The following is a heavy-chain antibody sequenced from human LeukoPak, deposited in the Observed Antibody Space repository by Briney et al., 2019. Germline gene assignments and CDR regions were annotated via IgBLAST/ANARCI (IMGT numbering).Heavy chain of an antibody. CDR2: IYYSGST. Sequence: PSETLSLICTVSSHPINSYYGSSTRQPPGKGLEWIGYIYYSGSTNYNSSLKSRVTISVDTSKNQFSLKLSSVTAADTAVYYWARGSPWIQLSFIAPYLPPWGQGTLVTVSS. CDR1: SHPINSYY. V-gene: IGHV4-59*01. CDR3: ARGSPWIQLSFIAPYLPP. D-gene: IGHD5-18*01. J-gene: IGHJ5*02.